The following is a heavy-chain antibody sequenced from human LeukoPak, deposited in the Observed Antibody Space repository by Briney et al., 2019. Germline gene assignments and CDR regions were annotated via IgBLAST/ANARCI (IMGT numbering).Heavy chain of an antibody. CDR1: GGSISISNYY. V-gene: IGHV4-39*01. CDR2: IYYSGSA. D-gene: IGHD7-27*01. CDR3: GRLKTGDLHY. J-gene: IGHJ4*02. Sequence: SETLSLTCTVSGGSISISNYYWGWIRQPPGKGLEWIASIYYSGSAYYNPSLKSRVTVSVDTSKNQFSLKMKSATAADTAIYYCGRLKTGDLHYWGQGTLVTVSS.